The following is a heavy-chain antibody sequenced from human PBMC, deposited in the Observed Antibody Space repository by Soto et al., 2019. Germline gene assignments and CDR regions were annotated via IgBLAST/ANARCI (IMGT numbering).Heavy chain of an antibody. V-gene: IGHV4-30-4*01. CDR2: IYYSGSA. Sequence: SETLSLTCTVSGGSISSDDYYWSWIRQPPGKGMEWIGYIYYSGSAYYTPSLQSRVSISIDTSKNQFSLKLTSVTATDTAVYFCARGAALNTYYNYYGMDVWGQGTTVTVSS. CDR1: GGSISSDDYY. D-gene: IGHD6-25*01. J-gene: IGHJ6*02. CDR3: ARGAALNTYYNYYGMDV.